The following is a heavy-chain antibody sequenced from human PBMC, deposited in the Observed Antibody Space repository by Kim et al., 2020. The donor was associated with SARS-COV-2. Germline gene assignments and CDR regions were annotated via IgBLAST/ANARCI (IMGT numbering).Heavy chain of an antibody. J-gene: IGHJ4*02. Sequence: FYADSGKGRFAVSRDNSKNTVYLQMNSLRPEDTAVYYCARDMSGRYTVDYWGLGTLVTVSS. D-gene: IGHD6-19*01. CDR3: ARDMSGRYTVDY. V-gene: IGHV3-30*03.